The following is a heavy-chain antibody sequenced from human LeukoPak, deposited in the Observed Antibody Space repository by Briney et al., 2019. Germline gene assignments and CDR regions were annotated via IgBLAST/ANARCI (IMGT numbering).Heavy chain of an antibody. D-gene: IGHD3-16*01. CDR3: ASGLDYAEYFQH. CDR1: GYTFTGYY. Sequence: ASVKVSCKAAGYTFTGYYMHWGRQAPGQGLEWVGWINPNSGGTNYAQKFQGRVTMTRDTSISTAYMELSRLRSDDTAVYYCASGLDYAEYFQHWGQGTLVTASS. J-gene: IGHJ1*01. V-gene: IGHV1-2*02. CDR2: INPNSGGT.